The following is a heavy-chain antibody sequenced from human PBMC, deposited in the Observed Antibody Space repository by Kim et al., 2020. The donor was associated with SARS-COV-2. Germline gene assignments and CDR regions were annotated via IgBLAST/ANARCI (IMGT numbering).Heavy chain of an antibody. Sequence: GGSLRLSCAASGFTVSTNYMSWVRQAPGKGLEWVSVIYTGGGTYYADSVKGRFIISRDNSKNTLYLQMNSLRVEDTAVYYCAREGWFGESTGRDLTRAGGYWGQGTLVTVSS. CDR3: AREGWFGESTGRDLTRAGGY. D-gene: IGHD3-10*01. J-gene: IGHJ4*02. V-gene: IGHV3-66*02. CDR1: GFTVSTNY. CDR2: IYTGGGT.